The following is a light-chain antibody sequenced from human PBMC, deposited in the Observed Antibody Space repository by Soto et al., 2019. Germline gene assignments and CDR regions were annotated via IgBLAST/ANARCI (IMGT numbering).Light chain of an antibody. V-gene: IGKV3-15*01. CDR2: GAS. CDR1: QSVSSN. CDR3: QQYSSWPPIT. Sequence: EIVMTQSPATLSVSPGERATLSCRASQSVSSNLAWYQQKPGQAPRLLIYGASTRATGIPARFSGSGSGTEFTLTISSLQSEDFAVYYCQQYSSWPPITFGQGTRLGIK. J-gene: IGKJ5*01.